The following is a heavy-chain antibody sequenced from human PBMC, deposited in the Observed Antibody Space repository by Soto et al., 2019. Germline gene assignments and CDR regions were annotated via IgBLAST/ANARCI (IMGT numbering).Heavy chain of an antibody. V-gene: IGHV1-18*01. Sequence: ASVKVSCEASGYTFTSYGISWVRQAPGQGLEWMGWISAYNGNTNYAQKLQGRVTMTTDTSTSTAYMELRSLRSDDTAVYYCAREGAYDFWSGYYVYFDYWGQGTLVTVSS. CDR2: ISAYNGNT. CDR3: AREGAYDFWSGYYVYFDY. CDR1: GYTFTSYG. J-gene: IGHJ4*02. D-gene: IGHD3-3*01.